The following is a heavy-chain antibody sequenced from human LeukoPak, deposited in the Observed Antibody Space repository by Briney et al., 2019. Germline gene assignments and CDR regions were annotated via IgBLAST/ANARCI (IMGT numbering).Heavy chain of an antibody. CDR2: ISYDGGNI. J-gene: IGHJ3*01. Sequence: PGGSLRLSCAASGFTFRSHAMHWVRQAPGKGLEWVGVISYDGGNIDYADSLKGRFTISRDNSKNTLYLQMNSLRAEDTAVYYCARSAGDPHASDFWGQGTMVIVSS. CDR3: ARSAGDPHASDF. CDR1: GFTFRSHA. V-gene: IGHV3-30-3*01. D-gene: IGHD4-17*01.